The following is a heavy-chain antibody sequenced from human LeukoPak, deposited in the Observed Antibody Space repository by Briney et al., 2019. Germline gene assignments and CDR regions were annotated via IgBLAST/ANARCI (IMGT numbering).Heavy chain of an antibody. CDR1: GGSISSGGYS. Sequence: SETLSLTCAVSGGSISSGGYSWSWIRQPPGKGLEWIGYIYHSGSTYYNPSLKSRVTISVDTSKNQFSLKLSSVTAADTAVYYCARGMYSSSPTTIFDYWGQGTLVTVSS. CDR2: IYHSGST. D-gene: IGHD6-6*01. V-gene: IGHV4-30-2*01. J-gene: IGHJ4*02. CDR3: ARGMYSSSPTTIFDY.